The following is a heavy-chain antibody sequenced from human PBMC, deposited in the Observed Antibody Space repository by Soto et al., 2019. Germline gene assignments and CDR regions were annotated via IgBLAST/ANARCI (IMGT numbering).Heavy chain of an antibody. CDR3: ARGYPTGGNGLDV. D-gene: IGHD2-15*01. J-gene: IGHJ6*02. V-gene: IGHV3-53*02. Sequence: EVQLVETGGGLIQPGGSLRLSCAASGFTVSDNYMNWVRQAPGKGLEWVSVIYSGGSTYYTDSVKGRFTISRDNSKNTLYLQMNSVRAEDTAVYYCARGYPTGGNGLDVWGQGTTVTVSS. CDR2: IYSGGST. CDR1: GFTVSDNY.